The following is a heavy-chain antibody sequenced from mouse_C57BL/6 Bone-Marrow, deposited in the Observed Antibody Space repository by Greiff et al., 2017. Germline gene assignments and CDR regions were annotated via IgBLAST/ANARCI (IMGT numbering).Heavy chain of an antibody. CDR3: ARVPDSSAPAY. CDR1: GFTFSSYA. V-gene: IGHV5-4*01. CDR2: ISDGGSYT. Sequence: EVQLVESGGGLVKPGGSLKLSCAASGFTFSSYAMSWVRQTPEKRLEWVATISDGGSYTYYPDNVKGRFTISRDNAKNNLYLQMSHLQSEDTAMYYCARVPDSSAPAYWGQGTLVTVSA. J-gene: IGHJ3*01. D-gene: IGHD3-2*02.